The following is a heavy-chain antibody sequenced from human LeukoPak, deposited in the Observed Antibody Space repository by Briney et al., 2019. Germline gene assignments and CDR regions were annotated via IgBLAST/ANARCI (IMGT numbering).Heavy chain of an antibody. V-gene: IGHV3-23*01. CDR3: ANMYYYDSSGPKWGYYFDY. CDR1: GFTFSSYA. D-gene: IGHD3-22*01. Sequence: PGGSLRLSCAASGFTFSSYAMSWVRQAPGKGLEWVSAINGSGGSTYYADSVKGRFTISRDNSKDTLYLQMNSLRAEDTAVYYCANMYYYDSSGPKWGYYFDYWGQGTLVTVSS. CDR2: INGSGGST. J-gene: IGHJ4*02.